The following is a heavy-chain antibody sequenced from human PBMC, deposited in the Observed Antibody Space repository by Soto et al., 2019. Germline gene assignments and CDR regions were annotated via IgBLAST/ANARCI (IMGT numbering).Heavy chain of an antibody. Sequence: QVQLVQSGAEVKKPRASVKVSCKASGYTFTSYGISWVRQAPGQGLEWMGWISAYNGNTNYAQKLKGRVTMTTDTTTSPAYMELRSLRSDDTAVYYCAGDPSTTINTAMGPNAFDIWGQGTMVTVSS. CDR2: ISAYNGNT. J-gene: IGHJ3*02. CDR1: GYTFTSYG. CDR3: AGDPSTTINTAMGPNAFDI. V-gene: IGHV1-18*01. D-gene: IGHD5-18*01.